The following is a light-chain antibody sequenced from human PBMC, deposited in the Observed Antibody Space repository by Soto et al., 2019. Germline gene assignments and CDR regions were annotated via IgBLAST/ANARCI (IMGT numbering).Light chain of an antibody. J-gene: IGKJ2*01. Sequence: ENVLTQSPGTLSLSPGERATLSCRASQSVTNSFFAWYQQKPGQAPRLLIYGVSSRATGIPDRFSASGFWTDFTLTISRLEPEDFVVYYCQQYSSLPHTFGQGTKLEVK. CDR2: GVS. V-gene: IGKV3-20*01. CDR1: QSVTNSF. CDR3: QQYSSLPHT.